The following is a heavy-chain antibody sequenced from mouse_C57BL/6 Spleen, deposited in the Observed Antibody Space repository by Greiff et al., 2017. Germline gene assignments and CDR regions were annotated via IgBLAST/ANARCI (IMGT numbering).Heavy chain of an antibody. CDR1: GYTFTSYW. V-gene: IGHV1-7*01. D-gene: IGHD1-1*01. J-gene: IGHJ4*01. CDR2: INPSSGYT. CDR3: ARNGYTVGDYAMDY. Sequence: VQLQQSGAELAKPGASVKLSCKASGYTFTSYWMHWVKQRPGQGLEWIGYINPSSGYTKYNQKFKGKATLTADKSSSTAYMQLSSLTSEDSAVXYYARNGYTVGDYAMDYWGQGTTVTVAP.